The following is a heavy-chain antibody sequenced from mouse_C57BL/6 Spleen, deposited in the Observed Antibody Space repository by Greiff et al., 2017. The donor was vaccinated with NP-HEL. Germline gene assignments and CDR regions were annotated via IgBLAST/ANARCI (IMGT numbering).Heavy chain of an antibody. CDR3: ARSAMSTHYAMDY. Sequence: EVMLVESGAELVKPGASVKLSCTASGFNIKDYYMHWVKQRTEQGLEWIGRIDPEDGETKYAPKFQGKATITADTSSNTAYLKLSSLTSEDTAVYYCARSAMSTHYAMDYWGQGTSVTVSS. J-gene: IGHJ4*01. CDR2: IDPEDGET. D-gene: IGHD2-4*01. CDR1: GFNIKDYY. V-gene: IGHV14-2*01.